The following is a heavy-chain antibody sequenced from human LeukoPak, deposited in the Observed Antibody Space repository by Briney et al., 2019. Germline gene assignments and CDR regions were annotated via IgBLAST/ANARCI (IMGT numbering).Heavy chain of an antibody. CDR2: INWNGGST. Sequence: GGSLRLSCAASGFTFDDYGMSWVRQAPGKGLELVSGINWNGGSTGYADSVKGRFTISRDNAKNSLYLQMNSLRAEDTALYYCARANYVWGSYPNWFDPWGQGTLVTVSS. J-gene: IGHJ5*02. D-gene: IGHD3-16*01. CDR3: ARANYVWGSYPNWFDP. V-gene: IGHV3-20*04. CDR1: GFTFDDYG.